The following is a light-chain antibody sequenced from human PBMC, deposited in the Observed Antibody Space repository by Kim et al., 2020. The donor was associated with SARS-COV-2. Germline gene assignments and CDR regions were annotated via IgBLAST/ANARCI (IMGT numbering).Light chain of an antibody. Sequence: SYELTQPPSVSVSPGQTARITCSGDALPKQYAYWYQQKPGQAPVLVIYKDSERPSGIPERFSGSSSGTTGTLTISGVQAEDEADYYCQSADSSGTYWVFGGGTQLTVL. CDR2: KDS. CDR1: ALPKQY. J-gene: IGLJ3*02. CDR3: QSADSSGTYWV. V-gene: IGLV3-25*03.